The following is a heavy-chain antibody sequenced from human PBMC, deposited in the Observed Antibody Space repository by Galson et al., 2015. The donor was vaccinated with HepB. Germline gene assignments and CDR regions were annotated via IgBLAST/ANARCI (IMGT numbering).Heavy chain of an antibody. CDR1: GFTFSSYG. Sequence: LRLSCAASGFTFSSYGMHWVRQAPGKGLEWVAVIWYDGSNKYYADSVKGRFTISRDNSKNTLYLQMNSLRAEDTAVYYCAKLCEYSGYDPTLDVRGKGTTVTVSS. CDR3: AKLCEYSGYDPTLDV. V-gene: IGHV3-33*06. D-gene: IGHD5-12*01. CDR2: IWYDGSNK. J-gene: IGHJ6*04.